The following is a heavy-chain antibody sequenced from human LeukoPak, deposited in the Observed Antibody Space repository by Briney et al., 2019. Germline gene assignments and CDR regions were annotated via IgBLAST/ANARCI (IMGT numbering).Heavy chain of an antibody. V-gene: IGHV4-59*12. D-gene: IGHD2-21*02. J-gene: IGHJ4*02. CDR1: GGSIRSYY. CDR3: ARGGFYCGGDCYVDY. Sequence: SETLSLTCTVTGGSIRSYYWSWIRQPPGKGLEWIGYFYYSGSTNYNPSLKSRATISVDTSKNQFSLRLSSVTAADTAVYYCARGGFYCGGDCYVDYWGQGTLVTVTS. CDR2: FYYSGST.